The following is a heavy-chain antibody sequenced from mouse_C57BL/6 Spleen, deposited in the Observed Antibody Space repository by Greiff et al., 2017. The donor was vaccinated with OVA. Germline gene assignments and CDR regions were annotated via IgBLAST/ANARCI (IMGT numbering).Heavy chain of an antibody. D-gene: IGHD4-1*01. Sequence: EVKLQESGPGLVKPSQSLSLTCSVTGYSITSGYYWNWIRQFPGNKLEWMGYISYDGSNNYKPSLKNRISITRDTSKNQFFLKLNSVTTEDTATYYCARGDWDRFAYWGQGTLVTVSA. V-gene: IGHV3-6*01. CDR2: ISYDGSN. J-gene: IGHJ3*01. CDR1: GYSITSGYY. CDR3: ARGDWDRFAY.